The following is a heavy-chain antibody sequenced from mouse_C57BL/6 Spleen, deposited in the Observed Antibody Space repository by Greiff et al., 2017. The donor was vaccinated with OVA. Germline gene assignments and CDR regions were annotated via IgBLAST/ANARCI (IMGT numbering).Heavy chain of an antibody. CDR3: AREGPYDGYGGYAFDY. CDR2: IYPRDGST. Sequence: VQLQQSGPELVKPGASVKLSCKASGYTFTSYDINWVKQRPGQGLEWIGWIYPRDGSTKYNEKFKGKATLTVDKSSSTAYMELHSLTSEDSAVYFCAREGPYDGYGGYAFDYWGQGTAVTVSS. CDR1: GYTFTSYD. V-gene: IGHV1-85*01. D-gene: IGHD2-9*01. J-gene: IGHJ4*01.